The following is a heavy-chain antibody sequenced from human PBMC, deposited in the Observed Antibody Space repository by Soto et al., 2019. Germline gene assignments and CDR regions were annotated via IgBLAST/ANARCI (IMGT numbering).Heavy chain of an antibody. J-gene: IGHJ6*02. CDR1: GFTVSSNY. V-gene: IGHV3-53*01. CDR2: IYSGGST. Sequence: GGSLRLSCAASGFTVSSNYMSWVRQAPGKGLEWVSVIYSGGSTYYADSVKGRFTISRDNSKNTLYLQMNSLRAEDTAVYYCARPYSSSTHYYYGMDVWGQGTTVTVSS. CDR3: ARPYSSSTHYYYGMDV. D-gene: IGHD6-6*01.